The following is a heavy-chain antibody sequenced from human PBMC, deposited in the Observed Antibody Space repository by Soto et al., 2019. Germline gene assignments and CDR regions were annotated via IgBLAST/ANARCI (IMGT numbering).Heavy chain of an antibody. D-gene: IGHD3-10*01. CDR3: ARDAISMVRGTNNWFDP. V-gene: IGHV3-74*01. CDR2: INSDGRTT. J-gene: IGHJ5*02. CDR1: GFTLSSSW. Sequence: VGSLRLSCAVSGFTLSSSWMHWVRQAPGKGLVWVSRINSDGRTTSYADPVKGRFTISRDNAKNTLYLQMNRLRADDTAVYYCARDAISMVRGTNNWFDPWGQGTLVTVSS.